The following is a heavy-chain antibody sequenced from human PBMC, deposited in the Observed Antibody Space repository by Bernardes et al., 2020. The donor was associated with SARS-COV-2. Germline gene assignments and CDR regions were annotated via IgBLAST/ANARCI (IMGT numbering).Heavy chain of an antibody. Sequence: GGSLRLSCAASGFSFSSYHMTWVRQAPGKGLVWVSRIDDAATTRNYADAVKGRFTVSRDNAKNTLYLQMDSLTDEDAAFYYCARGGNYYLDYWGQGTLVTVSS. CDR3: ARGGNYYLDY. J-gene: IGHJ4*02. CDR2: IDDAATTR. V-gene: IGHV3-74*01. D-gene: IGHD1-26*01. CDR1: GFSFSSYH.